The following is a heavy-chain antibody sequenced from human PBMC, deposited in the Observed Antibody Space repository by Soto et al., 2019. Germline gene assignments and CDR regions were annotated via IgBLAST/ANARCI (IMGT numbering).Heavy chain of an antibody. CDR2: IYYSGST. J-gene: IGHJ4*02. Sequence: TSETLPLTCTVSGGSISSYYWSWLRQPPGKGLEWIGYIYYSGSTNYNPSLKSRVTISVDTSKNHFSLKLSSVTAADTAVYYCATIPATTILTDYWGQGTLVTVSS. CDR3: ATIPATTILTDY. CDR1: GGSISSYY. V-gene: IGHV4-59*08. D-gene: IGHD2-2*02.